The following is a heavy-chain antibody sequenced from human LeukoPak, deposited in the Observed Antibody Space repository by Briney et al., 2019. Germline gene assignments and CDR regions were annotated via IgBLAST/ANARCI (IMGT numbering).Heavy chain of an antibody. J-gene: IGHJ1*01. D-gene: IGHD3-22*01. CDR2: VSYDGTNK. CDR1: GFTFSNYA. V-gene: IGHV3-30-3*01. Sequence: GGSLRLSCAASGFTFSNYAMHWVRQAPGKGLEWVAVVSYDGTNKYSADSVKGRFTISRDNSKNTVYLQMNSLRPEDTAVYYCARDSGTNGYYLEYFHHWGQGTLVTVSS. CDR3: ARDSGTNGYYLEYFHH.